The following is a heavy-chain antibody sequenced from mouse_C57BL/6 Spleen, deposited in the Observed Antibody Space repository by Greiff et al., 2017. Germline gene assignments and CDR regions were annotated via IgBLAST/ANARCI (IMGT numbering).Heavy chain of an antibody. J-gene: IGHJ2*01. CDR2: INPNNGGT. CDR3: ARGAFY. V-gene: IGHV1-26*01. CDR1: GYTFTDYY. Sequence: VQLQQSGPELVKPGASVKISCKASGYTFTDYYMNWVKQSHGKSLEWIGDINPNNGGTSYNQKFKGKATLTVDKSSSTAYMELRSLTSEDSAVYYCARGAFYWGQGTTLTVSS.